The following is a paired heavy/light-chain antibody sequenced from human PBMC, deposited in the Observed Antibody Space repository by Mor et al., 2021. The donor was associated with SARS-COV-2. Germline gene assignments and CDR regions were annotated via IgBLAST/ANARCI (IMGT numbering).Heavy chain of an antibody. J-gene: IGHJ4*02. CDR3: ARGLCGGDCFLPPYFDY. CDR1: GFTFSSYA. CDR2: ISYDGSNK. Sequence: QVQLVESGGGVVQPGRSLRLSCAASGFTFSSYAMHWVRQAPGKGLEWVAVISYDGSNKYYADSVKGRFTISRDNSKNTLYLQMNSLRAEDTAVYYCARGLCGGDCFLPPYFDYWGQGTLVTVSS. D-gene: IGHD2-21*02. V-gene: IGHV3-30-3*01.
Light chain of an antibody. CDR3: QQRSNWPSRYT. CDR2: DAS. J-gene: IGKJ2*01. V-gene: IGKV3-11*01. CDR1: QSVSSY. Sequence: EIVLTQSPATLSLSPGERATLSCRASQSVSSYLAWYQQKPGQAPRLLIYDASNRATGIPARFSGSGSGTDFTLTISSLEPEDFAVYYCQQRSNWPSRYTFGQGTKLEIK.